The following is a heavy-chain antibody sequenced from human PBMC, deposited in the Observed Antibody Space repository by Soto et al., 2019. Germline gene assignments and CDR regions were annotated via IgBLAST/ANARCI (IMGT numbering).Heavy chain of an antibody. V-gene: IGHV1-69*13. CDR2: IIPIFGTA. CDR3: ARVGAARVDYYYGMDV. Sequence: SVKVSCKASGGTFSSYAISWVRQAPGQGLEWMGGIIPIFGTANYAQKFQGRVTITADESTSTAYMELSSLRSEDTAVYYCARVGAARVDYYYGMDVWGQGTTVTVSS. J-gene: IGHJ6*02. CDR1: GGTFSSYA. D-gene: IGHD6-6*01.